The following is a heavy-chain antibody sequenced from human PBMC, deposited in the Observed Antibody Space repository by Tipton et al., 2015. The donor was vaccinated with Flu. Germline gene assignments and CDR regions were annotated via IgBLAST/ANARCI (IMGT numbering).Heavy chain of an antibody. J-gene: IGHJ4*02. V-gene: IGHV3-9*01. Sequence: LRLSCAASGFTFDDYAMHWVRQTPGKGLEWVSGISWDSGNIGYSDSVKGRFTISRDNAKNSLYLQMSSLRAEDTAFYYCAKAKVTAIDHWGQGTLVTVSS. D-gene: IGHD2-21*02. CDR3: AKAKVTAIDH. CDR1: GFTFDDYA. CDR2: ISWDSGNI.